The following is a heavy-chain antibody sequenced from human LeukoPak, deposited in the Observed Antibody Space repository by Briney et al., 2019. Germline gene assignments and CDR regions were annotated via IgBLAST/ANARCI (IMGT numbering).Heavy chain of an antibody. V-gene: IGHV1-69-2*01. J-gene: IGHJ1*01. Sequence: GASVKVSCKASGYTFTDYYMHWVQQAPGKGLEWMGRVDPEDGETIYAEKFQGGVTITADTSTDTAYMELSSLRSEDTAVYYCATADVVVPAAIHVTYAEYFQHWGQGTLVTVSS. CDR1: GYTFTDYY. CDR3: ATADVVVPAAIHVTYAEYFQH. CDR2: VDPEDGET. D-gene: IGHD2-2*01.